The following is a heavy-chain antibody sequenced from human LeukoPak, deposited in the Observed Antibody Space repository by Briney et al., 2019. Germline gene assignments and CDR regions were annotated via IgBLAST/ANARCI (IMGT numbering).Heavy chain of an antibody. J-gene: IGHJ3*02. CDR2: IDSDGSST. CDR3: STGSGHAFDI. Sequence: GGSLRLSCAASGFTFSSYWMHWVRQVPGKGLVWVSRIDSDGSSTSYADSVKGRFIISRDNAKNTLYVQMNSLRAEDTAVYYCSTGSGHAFDIWGRGTMVTVSS. V-gene: IGHV3-74*01. CDR1: GFTFSSYW. D-gene: IGHD3-10*01.